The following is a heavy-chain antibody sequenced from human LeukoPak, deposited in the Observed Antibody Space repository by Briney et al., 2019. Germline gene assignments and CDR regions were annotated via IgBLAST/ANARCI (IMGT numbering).Heavy chain of an antibody. D-gene: IGHD2-8*01. Sequence: ASVKVSCKASGYTFTSYDINWVRQATGQGLEWMGWMNPNSGNTGYVQKFQGRVTMTRYTSTNTAYMELSSLRSKDTAVYYCGRGRGNGRPENYFDYWGQGTLVTVSS. CDR3: GRGRGNGRPENYFDY. CDR2: MNPNSGNT. V-gene: IGHV1-8*01. J-gene: IGHJ4*02. CDR1: GYTFTSYD.